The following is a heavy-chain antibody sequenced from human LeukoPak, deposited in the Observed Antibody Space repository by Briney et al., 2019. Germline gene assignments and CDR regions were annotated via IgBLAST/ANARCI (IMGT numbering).Heavy chain of an antibody. D-gene: IGHD6-13*01. J-gene: IGHJ5*02. CDR3: ARDVPGRAAAGTSWFDP. V-gene: IGHV4-38-2*02. CDR2: IYHSGST. Sequence: PSETLSLTCSVSGYSIGSDYYWGWIRRPPGKGLEWIGSIYHSGSTYYNPSLKSRVTISVDTSKNQFSLKLSSVTAADTAVYYCARDVPGRAAAGTSWFDPWGQGTLVTVSS. CDR1: GYSIGSDYY.